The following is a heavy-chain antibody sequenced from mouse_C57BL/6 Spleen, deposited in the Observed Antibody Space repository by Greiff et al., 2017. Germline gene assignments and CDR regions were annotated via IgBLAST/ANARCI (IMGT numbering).Heavy chain of an antibody. D-gene: IGHD1-1*01. V-gene: IGHV6-3*01. CDR1: GFTFSNYW. CDR2: IRLKSDNYAT. Sequence: EVQLVESGGGLVQPGGSMKLSCVASGFTFSNYWMNWVRQSPEKGLEWVAQIRLKSDNYATHYAESVKGRFTISRDDSKSSVYLQMNNLRAEDTGIYYCTAGDYGSFCDYWGQGTTLTVSS. CDR3: TAGDYGSFCDY. J-gene: IGHJ2*01.